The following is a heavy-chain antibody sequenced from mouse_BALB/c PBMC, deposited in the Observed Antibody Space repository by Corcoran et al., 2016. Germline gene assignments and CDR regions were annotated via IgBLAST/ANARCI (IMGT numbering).Heavy chain of an antibody. Sequence: EVQLQQSGAELVKPGASVKLSCTASGFNIKDTYMHWVKQSPEQGLEWIGRIDPANGNTKYDPKFQGKATITADTSSNTAYLQLSSLTSEDTAVYYCARGDNSRDYAMDYWGQGTSVTVSS. D-gene: IGHD1-3*01. V-gene: IGHV14-3*02. CDR2: IDPANGNT. CDR3: ARGDNSRDYAMDY. J-gene: IGHJ4*01. CDR1: GFNIKDTY.